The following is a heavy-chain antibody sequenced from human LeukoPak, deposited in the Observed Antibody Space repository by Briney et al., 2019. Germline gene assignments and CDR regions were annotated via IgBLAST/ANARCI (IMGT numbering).Heavy chain of an antibody. J-gene: IGHJ4*02. CDR3: ARARCSSGWCPSDY. CDR2: IKQDGSEK. V-gene: IGHV3-7*01. D-gene: IGHD6-19*01. Sequence: SGGSLRLSCAASGFTFSTYWMTWVRQAPGKGLEWVANIKQDGSEKYYVDSVKGRFTISRDNAKNSLYLQMNSLRAEDTAVYYCARARCSSGWCPSDYWGQGTLVTVSS. CDR1: GFTFSTYW.